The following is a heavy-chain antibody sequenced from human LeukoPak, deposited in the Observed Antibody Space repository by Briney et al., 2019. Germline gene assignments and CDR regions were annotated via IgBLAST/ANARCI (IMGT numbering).Heavy chain of an antibody. J-gene: IGHJ3*02. CDR3: ARDFGYDILTGYLVDAFDI. CDR2: IYTSGST. D-gene: IGHD3-9*01. Sequence: PSETLSLTCTVSGGSISSYYWSWIRQPAGKGLEWIGRIYTSGSTNYNPSLKSRVTMSVDTSKNQFSLKLSSVTAADTAVYYCARDFGYDILTGYLVDAFDIWGQGTMVTVSS. CDR1: GGSISSYY. V-gene: IGHV4-4*07.